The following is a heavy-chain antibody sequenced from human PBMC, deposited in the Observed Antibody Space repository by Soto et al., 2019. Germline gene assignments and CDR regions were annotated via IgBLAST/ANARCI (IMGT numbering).Heavy chain of an antibody. J-gene: IGHJ5*02. CDR3: ARVKLGSYDWFDP. V-gene: IGHV3-74*01. CDR2: INPDGSRT. Sequence: EVQLVESGGGLVPPGGSLRLSCAASGFIFSSYWMHWVRQAPGKGLAWVSRINPDGSRTTYADSVTGRFTISRDNAKNTVFLQRNSLRAEDTAVYYCARVKLGSYDWFDPWGQGILVTVSS. D-gene: IGHD3-16*01. CDR1: GFIFSSYW.